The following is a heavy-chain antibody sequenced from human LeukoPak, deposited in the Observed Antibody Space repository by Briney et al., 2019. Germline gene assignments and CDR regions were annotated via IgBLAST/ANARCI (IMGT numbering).Heavy chain of an antibody. J-gene: IGHJ4*02. CDR3: ARGPNYASGSYDNEVFDY. CDR2: ISSSGSAI. D-gene: IGHD3-10*01. Sequence: PGGSLRLSCAASGFTFSDHYMSWIRQAPGKGLEWLSSISSSGSAIYYADSVKGRFTISRDKSKNTLYLQMNSLRAEDTAVYYCARGPNYASGSYDNEVFDYWGQGTLVTVSS. V-gene: IGHV3-11*01. CDR1: GFTFSDHY.